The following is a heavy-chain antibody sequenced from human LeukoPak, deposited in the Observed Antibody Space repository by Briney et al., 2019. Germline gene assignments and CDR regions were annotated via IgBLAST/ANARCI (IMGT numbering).Heavy chain of an antibody. J-gene: IGHJ4*02. CDR3: ARPIYGSGSYPFDY. D-gene: IGHD3-10*01. Sequence: SGPTLVNPTQTLTLTCTFSGFSLSTSGVGVGWIRQPPGKALEWLALIYWSDDKRYSPSLKSRLTITKDTSKNQVVLTMTNMDPVDTATYYCARPIYGSGSYPFDYWGQGTLVTVSS. CDR2: IYWSDDK. CDR1: GFSLSTSGVG. V-gene: IGHV2-5*01.